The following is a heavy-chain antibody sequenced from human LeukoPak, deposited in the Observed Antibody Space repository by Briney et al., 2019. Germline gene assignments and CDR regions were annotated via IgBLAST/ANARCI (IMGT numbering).Heavy chain of an antibody. J-gene: IGHJ4*02. CDR1: GFTFSNYA. D-gene: IGHD6-6*01. CDR3: AKDLTSSSSGLDY. V-gene: IGHV3-23*01. Sequence: SGGSLRLSCAASGFTFSNYAMSWVRQAPGKGLEWVSTISGSGGSTYYADSVKGRFTISRDNSKNTLYLQMNSLRTEDTSAYYCAKDLTSSSSGLDYWGQGTLATVPS. CDR2: ISGSGGST.